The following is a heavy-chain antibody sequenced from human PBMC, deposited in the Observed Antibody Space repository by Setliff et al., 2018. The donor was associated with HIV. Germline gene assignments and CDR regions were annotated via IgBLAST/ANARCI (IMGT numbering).Heavy chain of an antibody. CDR2: IYWNDDK. J-gene: IGHJ4*02. V-gene: IGHV2-5*01. Sequence: SGPTLVNPTQTLTLTCTFSGFSLSTSGVGVGWIRQPPGKALEWLALIYWNDDKRYGPSLKSSLTITKDTSKNQVVLTMTNMDPVDTATYCCSHLYDYVWGNYRYTARAFDYWGQGTLVTVSS. D-gene: IGHD3-16*02. CDR1: GFSLSTSGVG. CDR3: SHLYDYVWGNYRYTARAFDY.